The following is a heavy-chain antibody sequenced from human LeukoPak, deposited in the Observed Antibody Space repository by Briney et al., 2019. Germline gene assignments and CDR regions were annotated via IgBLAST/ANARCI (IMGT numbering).Heavy chain of an antibody. CDR3: ARIASHSSSWYDGGY. Sequence: QPGGSLRLSCAASGFTLSSYWMHWVRKAPGKVLVWVSRINSDGSSTSYADSVKGRFTISRDNAKNTLYLQMNSLRAEDTGVYYCARIASHSSSWYDGGYWGQGTLVTVSS. D-gene: IGHD6-13*01. J-gene: IGHJ4*02. CDR1: GFTLSSYW. CDR2: INSDGSST. V-gene: IGHV3-74*01.